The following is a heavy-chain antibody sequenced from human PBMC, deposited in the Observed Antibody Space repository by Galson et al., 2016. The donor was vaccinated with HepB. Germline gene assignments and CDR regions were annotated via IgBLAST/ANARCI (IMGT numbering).Heavy chain of an antibody. V-gene: IGHV3-33*01. D-gene: IGHD1-14*01. J-gene: IGHJ4*02. CDR3: ARDLWGDCRTTTCSHLDS. CDR2: IWFDGRDA. CDR1: GLTFSRFG. Sequence: SLRLSCAASGLTFSRFGMHWVRQAPGKGLESVAVIWFDGRDAYYGDSVEGRFTISKDNSNNMLYLQMNSLRVEDTAVYYCARDLWGDCRTTTCSHLDSWGQGTLVTASS.